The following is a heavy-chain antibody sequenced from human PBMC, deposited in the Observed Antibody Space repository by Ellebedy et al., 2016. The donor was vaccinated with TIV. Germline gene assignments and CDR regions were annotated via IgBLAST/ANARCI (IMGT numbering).Heavy chain of an antibody. CDR1: GYTFPXYG. V-gene: IGHV1-18*01. D-gene: IGHD1-26*01. J-gene: IGHJ4*02. CDR2: TSAYNGNT. Sequence: AASVTVSCKASGYTFPXYGISXLRQPPGQGLXWMGGTSAYNGNTNYAQKLQGRFTMTTDTSTSTAYTELRSLRSDDTAVYYCARAERLRGIVGATTHREDWGQGTLVTVSS. CDR3: ARAERLRGIVGATTHRED.